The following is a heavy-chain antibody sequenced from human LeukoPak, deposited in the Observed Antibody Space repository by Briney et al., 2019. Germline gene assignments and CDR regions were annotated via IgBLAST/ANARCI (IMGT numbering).Heavy chain of an antibody. J-gene: IGHJ4*02. CDR2: ISGSGGST. V-gene: IGHV3-23*01. CDR3: ARSLTMVRAYDY. D-gene: IGHD3-10*01. CDR1: GFTFNNYA. Sequence: PGGSLRLSCAASGFTFNNYAMSWVRQAPGKGLEWVSAISGSGGSTYYADSVKGRFTISRDNSKNTVYLQMNSLRTEDTAVYYCARSLTMVRAYDYWGQGTLVTVSS.